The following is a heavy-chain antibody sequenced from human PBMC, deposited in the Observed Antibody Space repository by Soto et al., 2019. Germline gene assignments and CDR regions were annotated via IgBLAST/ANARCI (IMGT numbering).Heavy chain of an antibody. CDR1: GDSVSSNSAA. D-gene: IGHD6-13*01. Sequence: SQTLSLTCAISGDSVSSNSAAWNWIRQSPSRGLEWLGRTYYRSKWYNDYAVPVKSRITINPDTSKNQFSLQLNSVTPEDTAVYYCARDLEAAAPYTAQFDYWGQGTLVTVSS. V-gene: IGHV6-1*01. J-gene: IGHJ4*02. CDR2: TYYRSKWYN. CDR3: ARDLEAAAPYTAQFDY.